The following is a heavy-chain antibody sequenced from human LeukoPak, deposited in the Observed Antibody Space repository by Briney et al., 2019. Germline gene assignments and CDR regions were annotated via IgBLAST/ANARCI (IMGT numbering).Heavy chain of an antibody. CDR1: GFTFRSYS. CDR2: ISSNNNYI. Sequence: GGSLRLSCAASGFTFRSYSMNWVRQAPGKGPEWVSYISSNNNYIYYADSVKGRFTISRDNAKNSLYLQMNSVRVEDTAVYYCARDLSNYYDSSGFDYWGQGTLVTVSS. D-gene: IGHD3-22*01. J-gene: IGHJ4*02. V-gene: IGHV3-21*01. CDR3: ARDLSNYYDSSGFDY.